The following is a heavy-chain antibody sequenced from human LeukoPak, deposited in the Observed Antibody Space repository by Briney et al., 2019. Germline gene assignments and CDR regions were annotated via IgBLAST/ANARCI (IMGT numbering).Heavy chain of an antibody. CDR1: GFTFSTYG. D-gene: IGHD5-18*01. CDR3: ASNVHGYSYAFFDY. V-gene: IGHV3-30*03. Sequence: PGTSLRLSCAASGFTFSTYGMHWVRQAPGKGLEWXXXXSSDGSNTYYXXSVXGRFTISRDNSKDTLYLQMNSLGAEDTAMYYCASNVHGYSYAFFDYWGQGTLVTVST. CDR2: XSSDGSNT. J-gene: IGHJ4*02.